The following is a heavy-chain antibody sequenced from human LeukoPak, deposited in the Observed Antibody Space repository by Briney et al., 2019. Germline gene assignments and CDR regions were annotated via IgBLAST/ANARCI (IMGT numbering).Heavy chain of an antibody. D-gene: IGHD3-3*01. CDR1: GGSISSSSYY. CDR3: ARDLPSYYDFWSGYSSGWFDP. Sequence: SETLSLTCAVSGGSISSSSYYWGWNRQPPGKGLEWIGSIYYSGSTYYNPSLKSRVTISVDTSKNQFSLKLSSVTAADTAVYYCARDLPSYYDFWSGYSSGWFDPWGQGTLATVSS. J-gene: IGHJ5*02. V-gene: IGHV4-39*07. CDR2: IYYSGST.